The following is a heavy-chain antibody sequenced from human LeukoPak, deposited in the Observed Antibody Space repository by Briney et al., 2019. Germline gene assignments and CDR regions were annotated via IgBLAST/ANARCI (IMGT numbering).Heavy chain of an antibody. CDR3: AKDIGSGAYSSSWYGPEYFQQ. Sequence: GGSLRLSCAASGFTFSSYAMSWVRQAPGKGLEWVSGISGSGGSTYYADPVKGRFTISRDNSRNTLYLQMNSLRAEDTAVYYCAKDIGSGAYSSSWYGPEYFQQWGQGTLVTVSS. J-gene: IGHJ1*01. D-gene: IGHD6-13*01. CDR2: ISGSGGST. CDR1: GFTFSSYA. V-gene: IGHV3-23*01.